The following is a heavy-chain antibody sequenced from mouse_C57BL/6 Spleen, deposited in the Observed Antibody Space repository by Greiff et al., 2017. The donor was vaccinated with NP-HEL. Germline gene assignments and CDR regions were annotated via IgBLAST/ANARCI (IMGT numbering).Heavy chain of an antibody. CDR2: ISNGGGST. CDR1: GFTFSDYY. D-gene: IGHD2-2*01. J-gene: IGHJ4*01. CDR3: ARRGGYGYDGYYAMDY. Sequence: EVKLVESGGGLVQPGGSLKLSCAASGFTFSDYYMYWVRQTPEKRLEWVAYISNGGGSTYYPDTVKGRFTISRDNAKNTLYLQMSRLKSEETAMYYCARRGGYGYDGYYAMDYWGQGTSVTVSS. V-gene: IGHV5-12*01.